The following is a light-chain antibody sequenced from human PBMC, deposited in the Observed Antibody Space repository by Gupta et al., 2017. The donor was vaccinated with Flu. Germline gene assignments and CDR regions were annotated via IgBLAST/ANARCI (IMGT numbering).Light chain of an antibody. CDR1: QSVSSNS. J-gene: IGKJ3*01. CDR2: GAS. Sequence: ATLSCRASQSVSSNSLAWYQQKPGQAPSLLIYGASYRAAGIPERFSGSGSGTDFTLTISRLEPEDFAMYYCQQYGSSPPGATFGPGTKVDIK. CDR3: QQYGSSPPGAT. V-gene: IGKV3-20*01.